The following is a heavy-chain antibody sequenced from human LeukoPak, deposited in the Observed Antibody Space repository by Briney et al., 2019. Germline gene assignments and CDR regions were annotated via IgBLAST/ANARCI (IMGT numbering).Heavy chain of an antibody. V-gene: IGHV1-8*01. CDR2: MNPNSGNT. D-gene: IGHD6-6*01. J-gene: IGHJ6*02. CDR1: GYTFTSYD. CDR3: ARGRHSSSESYYGMDV. Sequence: ASVKVSCKASGYTFTSYDINWVRQAPGQGLEWMGWMNPNSGNTAYAQKFQGRVTMTRNTSISTAYMELSSLRSEDTAVYYCARGRHSSSESYYGMDVWGQGTTVTVSS.